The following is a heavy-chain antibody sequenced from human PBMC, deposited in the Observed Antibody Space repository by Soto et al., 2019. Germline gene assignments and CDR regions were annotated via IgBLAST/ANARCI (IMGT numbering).Heavy chain of an antibody. CDR1: GFTFGSYG. J-gene: IGHJ6*02. D-gene: IGHD2-15*01. Sequence: GGSLRLSCAASGFTFGSYGRHWVRQAPGKGLECVAVISYDGSNKYYADSVKGRFTISRDNSKNTLYLQMNSLRAEDTAVYYCAKDLVVAATHYYYYGMDVWGQGTTVTVYS. CDR2: ISYDGSNK. V-gene: IGHV3-30*18. CDR3: AKDLVVAATHYYYYGMDV.